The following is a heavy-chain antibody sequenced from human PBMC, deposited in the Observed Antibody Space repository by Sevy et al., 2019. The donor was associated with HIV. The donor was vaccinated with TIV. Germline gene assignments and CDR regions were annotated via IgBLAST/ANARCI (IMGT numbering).Heavy chain of an antibody. CDR2: IKQDGSEK. V-gene: IGHV3-7*01. D-gene: IGHD4-4*01. Sequence: GGSLRLSCAASGFTFNSYWMNWVRQAPGKGLEWVANIKQDGSEKYYVDSVKGRFTISRDNSQNSLFLQMNTLRAEDTAVYYCAREGSTYDTYYYYYGMDVWGQGTTVTVSS. CDR3: AREGSTYDTYYYYYGMDV. J-gene: IGHJ6*02. CDR1: GFTFNSYW.